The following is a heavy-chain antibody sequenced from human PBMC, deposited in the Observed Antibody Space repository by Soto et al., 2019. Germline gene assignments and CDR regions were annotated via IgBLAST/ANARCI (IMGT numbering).Heavy chain of an antibody. CDR1: GFTFSNDA. CDR2: IWHNGSNK. V-gene: IGHV3-33*01. CDR3: ARQAVITLYWYFDL. J-gene: IGHJ2*01. Sequence: GSLRLSCAASGFTFSNDAMHWVRQAPGKGLEWVATIWHNGSNKKYADSVKGRFTISRDNSKSTLSLQMNSLRAEDTAVYYCARQAVITLYWYFDLWGRGTLVTVSS. D-gene: IGHD2-21*01.